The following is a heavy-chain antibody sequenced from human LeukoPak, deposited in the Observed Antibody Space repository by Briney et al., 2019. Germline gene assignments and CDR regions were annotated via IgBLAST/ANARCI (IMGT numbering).Heavy chain of an antibody. V-gene: IGHV1-46*01. Sequence: ASVKVSCKASGYTFTSYYMHWVRQAPGQGLEWMGIINPSGGSTSYAQKFQGRVTMTRDMSTSTVYMELSSLRSEDTAVYYCARDQRIAPLEERLDYWGQGTLVTVSS. D-gene: IGHD6-6*01. CDR3: ARDQRIAPLEERLDY. CDR2: INPSGGST. J-gene: IGHJ4*02. CDR1: GYTFTSYY.